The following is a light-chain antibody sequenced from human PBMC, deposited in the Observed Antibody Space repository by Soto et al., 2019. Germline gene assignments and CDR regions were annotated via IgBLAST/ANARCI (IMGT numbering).Light chain of an antibody. CDR1: QSVSSSY. J-gene: IGKJ4*01. V-gene: IGKV3-20*01. CDR3: QQSSILPLT. CDR2: GAS. Sequence: DIVLTQSPGTLSLSPGERATLSCRASQSVSSSYLAWYQQKPGQAPRLLIYGASIRATGIPDRFSGSGSGTEFTLTISSLEPEDLSVYYCQQSSILPLTLGGGTKVQI.